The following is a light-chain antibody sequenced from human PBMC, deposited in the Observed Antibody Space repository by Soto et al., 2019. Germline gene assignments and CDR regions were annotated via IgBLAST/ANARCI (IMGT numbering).Light chain of an antibody. CDR3: QQAASFPIT. V-gene: IGKV1-5*03. Sequence: DIQMTQSPSTLSAAVGDRVTIHFRASQSISIWLAWYQQKQGKAPKLLIYKASTLKSGVPSRFSGGGSGTDFTLTINSLQPEDFATYYCQQAASFPITFGQGTRLEIK. J-gene: IGKJ5*01. CDR2: KAS. CDR1: QSISIW.